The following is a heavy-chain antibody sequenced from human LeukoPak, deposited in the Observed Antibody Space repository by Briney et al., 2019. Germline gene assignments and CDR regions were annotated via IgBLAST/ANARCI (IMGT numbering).Heavy chain of an antibody. J-gene: IGHJ3*01. D-gene: IGHD1-7*01. Sequence: SETLSLTCTVSGYSMSSGYYWGWIRPPPGKGLQWIGSIFHSGNSYYNPSLKSRVTISVDTSKNQFSLKVNSVTAADTAVYYCARVGYNWNLWFDFWGQGTTVTVSS. CDR3: ARVGYNWNLWFDF. V-gene: IGHV4-38-2*02. CDR1: GYSMSSGYY. CDR2: IFHSGNS.